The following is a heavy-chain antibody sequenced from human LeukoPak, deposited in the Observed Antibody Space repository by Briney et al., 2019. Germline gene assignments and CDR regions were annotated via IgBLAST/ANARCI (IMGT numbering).Heavy chain of an antibody. Sequence: PSETLSLTCTVSGASIRNYYWSWIRQSPGKGLEGIGDIYYSGSTNYNPSLESRVAMSVDTSKNQFSLRLSSVTAADTAIYYCARRYSSSWYVGFFDPWGQGTLVTVSS. CDR1: GASIRNYY. D-gene: IGHD6-13*01. CDR2: IYYSGST. V-gene: IGHV4-59*08. J-gene: IGHJ5*02. CDR3: ARRYSSSWYVGFFDP.